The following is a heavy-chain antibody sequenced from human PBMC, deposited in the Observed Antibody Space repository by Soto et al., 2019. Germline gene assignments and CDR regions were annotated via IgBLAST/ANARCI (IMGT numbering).Heavy chain of an antibody. V-gene: IGHV1-8*01. D-gene: IGHD3-16*01. CDR2: MNPGSGDT. CDR3: ARMATFGSLNWFDP. CDR1: GYSFTNND. Sequence: ASVEVSCKASGYSFTNNDVSWVRQATGQGLEWMGWMNPGSGDTGYAQKFQGRVTMTRDISIATAYMELSSLRSDDTAIYYCARMATFGSLNWFDPWGQGPLVPVSS. J-gene: IGHJ5*02.